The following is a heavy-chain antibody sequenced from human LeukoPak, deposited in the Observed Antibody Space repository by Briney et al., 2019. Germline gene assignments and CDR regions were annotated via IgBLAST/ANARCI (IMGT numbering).Heavy chain of an antibody. CDR3: ARARSGYSYGYVGYFDY. D-gene: IGHD5-18*01. V-gene: IGHV1-8*02. J-gene: IGHJ4*02. CDR1: GYTFTSYG. CDR2: MNPNSGGT. Sequence: ASVKVSCKASGYTFTSYGISWVRQAPGQGLEWMGWMNPNSGGTGYAQNFQGRVTMTRNTSTRTAYMELSSLRYEDTAVYYCARARSGYSYGYVGYFDYWGQGTLVTVSS.